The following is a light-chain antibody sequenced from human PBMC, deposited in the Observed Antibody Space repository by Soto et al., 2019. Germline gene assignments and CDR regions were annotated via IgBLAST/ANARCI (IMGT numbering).Light chain of an antibody. CDR2: AVS. Sequence: DIQMTQSPSSLSASVGDRVTITCRASQSISNYLNWYQQKPGKAPNLLIYAVSSLRSGVPSRFSGSGSGTDFTLTISSLQPEYFATYYCQQSYSTARTFGQGTKLEIK. V-gene: IGKV1-39*01. J-gene: IGKJ2*01. CDR3: QQSYSTART. CDR1: QSISNY.